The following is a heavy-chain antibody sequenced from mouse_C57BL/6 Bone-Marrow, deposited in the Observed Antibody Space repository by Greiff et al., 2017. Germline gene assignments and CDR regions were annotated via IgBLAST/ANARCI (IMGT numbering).Heavy chain of an antibody. V-gene: IGHV10-1*01. J-gene: IGHJ4*01. CDR3: MRVYDYDYAKDY. D-gene: IGHD2-4*01. CDR1: GFSFNTYA. Sequence: EVKLVESGGGLVQPKGSLKLSCAASGFSFNTYAMNWVRQAPGKGLEWVARIRSKSNNYATYYADSVKDRFTITRDDSESMLYLQMNNLKTEDTAMYCCMRVYDYDYAKDYWGQGTSVTVSS. CDR2: IRSKSNNYAT.